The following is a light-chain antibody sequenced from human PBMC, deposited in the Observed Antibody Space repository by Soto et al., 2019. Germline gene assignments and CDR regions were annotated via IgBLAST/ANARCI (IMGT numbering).Light chain of an antibody. J-gene: IGKJ2*01. Sequence: DIVMTQSPDSLAVSLGERATINCKSSQSVLYSPDNKNYLAWYQQKPGQPPKLLIYWASTRESGVPDRFSGSGSGTDFTLTISSLQAEDVAVYYCLQYYSTPVFGQGTKLEIK. CDR3: LQYYSTPV. V-gene: IGKV4-1*01. CDR1: QSVLYSPDNKNY. CDR2: WAS.